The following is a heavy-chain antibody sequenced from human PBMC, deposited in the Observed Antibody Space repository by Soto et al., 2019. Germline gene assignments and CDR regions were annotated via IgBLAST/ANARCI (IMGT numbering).Heavy chain of an antibody. Sequence: ASVKVSCKASGYTFTSYGISWVRQAPGQGLEWMGWISAYNGNTNYAQKLQGRVTMTTDTSTSTAYMELRSLRSDDTAVYYCARATAMGRYYYYGMDVWGQGTTVTVSS. D-gene: IGHD5-18*01. V-gene: IGHV1-18*01. CDR1: GYTFTSYG. J-gene: IGHJ6*02. CDR3: ARATAMGRYYYYGMDV. CDR2: ISAYNGNT.